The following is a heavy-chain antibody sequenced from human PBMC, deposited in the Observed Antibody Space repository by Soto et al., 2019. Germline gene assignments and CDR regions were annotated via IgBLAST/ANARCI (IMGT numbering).Heavy chain of an antibody. CDR1: GFTFSSYS. Sequence: GGSLRLSCAASGFTFSSYSMNWVRQAPGKGLEWVSSISSSSSYIYYADSVKGRFTISRDNAKNSLYLQMNSLRAEDTAVYYCARDDTPRSITTIVALPDYWGQGTLVTVSS. J-gene: IGHJ4*02. CDR2: ISSSSSYI. D-gene: IGHD3-22*01. V-gene: IGHV3-21*01. CDR3: ARDDTPRSITTIVALPDY.